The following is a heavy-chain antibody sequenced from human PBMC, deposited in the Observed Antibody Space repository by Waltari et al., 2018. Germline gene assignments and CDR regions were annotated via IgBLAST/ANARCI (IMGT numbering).Heavy chain of an antibody. J-gene: IGHJ4*02. D-gene: IGHD6-13*01. CDR3: ASRLEAPYSSSWLSDY. Sequence: EVQLVESGGGLVQPGGSLRLSCAASGFTFRSYAMSWVRQAHGKGLEWVSAISGSGGSTYYADSVNGRFTISRDNSKNTLYLQMNSLRAEDTAVYYCASRLEAPYSSSWLSDYWGQGTLVTVSS. V-gene: IGHV3-23*04. CDR2: ISGSGGST. CDR1: GFTFRSYA.